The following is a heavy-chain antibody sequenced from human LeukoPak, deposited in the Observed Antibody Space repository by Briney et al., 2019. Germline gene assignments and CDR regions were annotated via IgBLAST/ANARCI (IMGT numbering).Heavy chain of an antibody. J-gene: IGHJ5*02. Sequence: SVKVSCKASGGTFSSYAISWVRQAPGQGLEWMGRIIPILGIANYAQKFQGRVTITADKSTSTAYMELSSLRSEDTAVYYCARTGALIVGAPDNWFDPWGQGTLVTVSS. CDR2: IIPILGIA. CDR3: ARTGALIVGAPDNWFDP. D-gene: IGHD1-26*01. CDR1: GGTFSSYA. V-gene: IGHV1-69*04.